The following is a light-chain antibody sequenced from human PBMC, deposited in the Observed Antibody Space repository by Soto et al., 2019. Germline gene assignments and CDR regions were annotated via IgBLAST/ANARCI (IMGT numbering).Light chain of an antibody. V-gene: IGLV2-14*01. CDR3: TSYTTLSNRV. Sequence: QSALTQPASVSGSPGQSITISCTGTSSDIGAYNYVSWYQQHPGKAPKLLIYEVTNRPSGVSDRFSGYKSGNTASLTISGLQAEDEANYYCTSYTTLSNRVFGTGTKLTVL. CDR1: SSDIGAYNY. J-gene: IGLJ1*01. CDR2: EVT.